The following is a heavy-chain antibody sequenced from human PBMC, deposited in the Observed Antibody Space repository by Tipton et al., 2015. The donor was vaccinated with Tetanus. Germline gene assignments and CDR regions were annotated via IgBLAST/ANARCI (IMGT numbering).Heavy chain of an antibody. D-gene: IGHD3-10*01. V-gene: IGHV4-61*01. J-gene: IGHJ4*02. CDR2: MFYGGSP. CDR3: ARDPYYNGGGYFDS. Sequence: TLSLTCTVSGGSVSSGSYYWSWIRQRPGKGLEWIRYMFYGGSPKYNPSLKSRVTILVDKSKNQLSLKLRSVTAADTAVYFCARDPYYNGGGYFDSWGQGTLVAVSS. CDR1: GGSVSSGSYY.